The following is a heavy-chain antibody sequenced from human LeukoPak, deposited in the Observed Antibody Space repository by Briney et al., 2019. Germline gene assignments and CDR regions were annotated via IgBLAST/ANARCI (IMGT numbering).Heavy chain of an antibody. CDR1: GVSINGHY. V-gene: IGHV4-59*11. CDR2: IHYSGRA. J-gene: IGHJ6*02. CDR3: ARFGVDYDMDV. Sequence: SETLSLTCTVSGVSINGHYWTWLRQPPGKGLEWIGQIHYSGRADYNPSLKRRVTISVDTSKNQISLNLNSVTAADTAVYYCARFGVDYDMDVWGQGTTVAVSS. D-gene: IGHD3-16*01.